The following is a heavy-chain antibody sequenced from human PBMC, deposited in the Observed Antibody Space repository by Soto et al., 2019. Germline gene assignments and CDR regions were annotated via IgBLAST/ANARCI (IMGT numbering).Heavy chain of an antibody. CDR3: ARTLITMVRGVMVWFDP. J-gene: IGHJ5*02. V-gene: IGHV4-59*01. D-gene: IGHD3-10*01. CDR1: GGSISSYY. CDR2: IYYSGST. Sequence: PSETLSLTCTVSGGSISSYYWSWIRQPPGKGLEWIGYIYYSGSTNYNPSLKSRVTISVDTSKNQFSLKLSSVTAADTAVYYCARTLITMVRGVMVWFDPWGQGTLVTVSS.